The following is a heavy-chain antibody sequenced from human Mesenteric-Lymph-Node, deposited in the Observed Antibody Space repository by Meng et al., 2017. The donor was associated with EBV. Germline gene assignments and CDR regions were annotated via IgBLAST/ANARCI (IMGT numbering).Heavy chain of an antibody. CDR1: VGSISPTHW. Sequence: VRLQKSRPGLLQLSRPIPLTCAVSVGSISPTHWLSWVRQTPGKGLEWVSAIGNRGATTSYADSVKGRFTISRDNSKNALYLQLNSLRVDDTAVYYCAKHDYGYNQPHDYWGQGTLVTVSS. J-gene: IGHJ4*02. V-gene: IGHV3-23*01. CDR2: IGNRGATT. D-gene: IGHD4-17*01. CDR3: AKHDYGYNQPHDY.